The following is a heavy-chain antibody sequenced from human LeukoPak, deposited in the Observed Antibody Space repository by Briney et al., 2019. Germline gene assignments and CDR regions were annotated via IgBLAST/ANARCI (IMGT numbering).Heavy chain of an antibody. CDR2: IYYSGST. J-gene: IGHJ6*03. V-gene: IGHV4-59*01. D-gene: IGHD3-10*01. CDR3: ASIVGSGTYHYYMDV. CDR1: GGSISSYY. Sequence: PSETLSLTCTVSGGSISSYYWNWIRQPPGKGLEWIGYIYYSGSTNYNPSLKSRVTISVDTSKNQFSLKLSSVTAADTAVYYCASIVGSGTYHYYMDVWGRGTTVTVSS.